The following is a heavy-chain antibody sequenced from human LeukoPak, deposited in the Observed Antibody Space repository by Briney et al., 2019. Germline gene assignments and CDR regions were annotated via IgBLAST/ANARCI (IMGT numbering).Heavy chain of an antibody. CDR3: ARERPTITYDFWSGYRREDWYFDL. Sequence: GGSLRLSCAASGFTFSSYSMNWVRQAPGKGLEWVSYISGSSSTIYYADSVKGRFTISRDNAKNSLYLQMNSLRAEDTAVYYCARERPTITYDFWSGYRREDWYFDLWGRGTLVTVSS. CDR1: GFTFSSYS. V-gene: IGHV3-48*01. D-gene: IGHD3-3*01. J-gene: IGHJ2*01. CDR2: ISGSSSTI.